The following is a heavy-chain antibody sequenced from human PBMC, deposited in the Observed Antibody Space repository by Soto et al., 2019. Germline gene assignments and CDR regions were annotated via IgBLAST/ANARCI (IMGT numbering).Heavy chain of an antibody. CDR1: GYFISSGYY. CDR2: MFHSGST. D-gene: IGHD2-2*01. V-gene: IGHV4-38-2*01. J-gene: IGHJ5*02. CDR3: ARGHIVVVPTVGWFDP. Sequence: XGTLCLTCAVSGYFISSGYYWCCIRQPPGKGLEWIGSMFHSGSTHYNPSLKSRVTISVDTSKNHFSLRLSSVTASDTAVYYCARGHIVVVPTVGWFDPWGQGTLVTVSS.